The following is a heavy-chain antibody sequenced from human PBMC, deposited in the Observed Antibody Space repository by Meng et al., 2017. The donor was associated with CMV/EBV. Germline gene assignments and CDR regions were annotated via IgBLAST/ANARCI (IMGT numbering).Heavy chain of an antibody. V-gene: IGHV1-18*01. CDR2: INAYKGNT. CDR1: GYTFTSYG. CDR3: AREGFDY. Sequence: QVQLGQAGEEVKHPGASVKVACKASGYTFTSYGISWVRQAPGQGLEWRGWINAYKGNTNYAQKLKGRVTMTTDKSTSTAYMELRSLRSDDTAVYYCAREGFDYWGQGTLVTVSS. J-gene: IGHJ4*02.